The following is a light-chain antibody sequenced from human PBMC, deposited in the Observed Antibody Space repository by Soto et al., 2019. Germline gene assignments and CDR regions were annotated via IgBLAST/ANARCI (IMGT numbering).Light chain of an antibody. CDR1: SSNIGSNY. J-gene: IGLJ1*01. CDR3: SSYAGNNHYV. CDR2: RNN. Sequence: QSVLTQPPSASGTPGQRVTLSCSGSSSNIGSNYVYWYQQLPGTAPKLLIYRNNQRPSGVPDRFSGSKSGNTASLTVSGLQAEDEAGYYCSSYAGNNHYVFGTGTKVT. V-gene: IGLV1-47*01.